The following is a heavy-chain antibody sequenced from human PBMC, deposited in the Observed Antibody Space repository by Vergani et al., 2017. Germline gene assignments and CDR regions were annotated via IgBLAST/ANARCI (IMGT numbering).Heavy chain of an antibody. Sequence: QVQVVQSGAEVKKSGASVKVSCKTSGYTFSNYYMHWVRQAPGQGVEWMGIINPSGGHTNYAQKFQGRVTMTRDTSTSTVYMELSSLRSEDPAIYYCARGDYGILTGYRYWGQGTLVTVSA. CDR2: INPSGGHT. D-gene: IGHD3-9*01. V-gene: IGHV1-46*03. CDR3: ARGDYGILTGYRY. CDR1: GYTFSNYY. J-gene: IGHJ4*02.